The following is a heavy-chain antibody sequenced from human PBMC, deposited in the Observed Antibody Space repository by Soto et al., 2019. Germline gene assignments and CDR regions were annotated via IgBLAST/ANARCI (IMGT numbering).Heavy chain of an antibody. CDR3: ARDQAEIVAAPIDGNALSNWFDP. Sequence: QVQLVESGVGVVQPGRSLRLSCAASGFTFSTYGIHWVRQAPGKGLEWVAAIFYDGSRKFYTDSVKGRFTISRDNSKNTVYLQMNGLRAEDTAVYYCARDQAEIVAAPIDGNALSNWFDPWGQGTLVTVSS. D-gene: IGHD5-12*01. J-gene: IGHJ5*02. CDR2: IFYDGSRK. V-gene: IGHV3-33*01. CDR1: GFTFSTYG.